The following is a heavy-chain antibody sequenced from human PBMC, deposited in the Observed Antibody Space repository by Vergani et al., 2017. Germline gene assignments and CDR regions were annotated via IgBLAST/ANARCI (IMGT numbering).Heavy chain of an antibody. J-gene: IGHJ5*02. CDR1: GYSITNYW. D-gene: IGHD3-3*01. Sequence: EVPLVQSGAEVKKPGESLKISCQGSGYSITNYWIAWVRQRPGKGLEWMGIIYAGDSDVRYSPSFQGQVTMSVDKSLSTAYLQWSSLKASDTATYYCAKTHDFSSFYSSYNWFDPWGQGTQVTVSS. V-gene: IGHV5-51*03. CDR3: AKTHDFSSFYSSYNWFDP. CDR2: IYAGDSDV.